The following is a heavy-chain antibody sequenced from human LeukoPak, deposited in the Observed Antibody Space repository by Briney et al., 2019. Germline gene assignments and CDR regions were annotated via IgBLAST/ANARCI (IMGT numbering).Heavy chain of an antibody. CDR1: GFTFSSYG. V-gene: IGHV3-30*02. CDR3: AKALIAARPVDY. Sequence: GRSLRLSCAASGFTFSSYGMHWVRQAPGKGLEWVAFIRYDGSNKYYADSVKGRFTISRDNSKNTLYLQMNSLRAEDTAVYYCAKALIAARPVDYWGQGTLVTVSS. D-gene: IGHD6-6*01. CDR2: IRYDGSNK. J-gene: IGHJ4*02.